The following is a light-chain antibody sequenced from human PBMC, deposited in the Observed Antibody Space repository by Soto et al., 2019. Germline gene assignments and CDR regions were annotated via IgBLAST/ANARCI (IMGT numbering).Light chain of an antibody. J-gene: IGLJ3*02. CDR2: EGN. CDR3: CSYKGSSTS. CDR1: SSDVGSYNL. V-gene: IGLV2-23*01. Sequence: QSVLTQPASVSGSPGQSITMSCAGASSDVGSYNLVSWYQQYPGKAPKLIIYEGNKRPSGVSNRFSGSGSGNTASLTISGLQAEAAAYYYCCSYKGSSTSFGGGTKLTVL.